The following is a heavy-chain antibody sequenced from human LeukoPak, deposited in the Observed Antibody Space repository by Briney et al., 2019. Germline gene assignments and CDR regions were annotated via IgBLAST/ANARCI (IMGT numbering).Heavy chain of an antibody. Sequence: SETLSLTCAVYGGSFSGYYWSWIRQPPGKGLEWIGEINHSGSTNYNPSLKSRVTISVDTSKNQFSLKLSSVTAADTAVYYCARGYYDFWSGYYWGYWFDPWGQGTLVTVSS. CDR2: INHSGST. D-gene: IGHD3-3*01. V-gene: IGHV4-34*01. CDR3: ARGYYDFWSGYYWGYWFDP. CDR1: GGSFSGYY. J-gene: IGHJ5*02.